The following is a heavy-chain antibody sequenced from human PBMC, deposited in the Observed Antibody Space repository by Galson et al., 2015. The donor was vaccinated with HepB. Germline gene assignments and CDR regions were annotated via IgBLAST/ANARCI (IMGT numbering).Heavy chain of an antibody. D-gene: IGHD6-13*01. CDR1: GYTFTHYS. V-gene: IGHV1-3*01. CDR3: VRDGSGVAAGGIPFYFDY. Sequence: SVKVSCKASGYTFTHYSLHWVRQAPGQRLEWIGWINAGNGDTKYSQQFQGRVTISRDTSARTAYMELNSLRSEDTAVYYCVRDGSGVAAGGIPFYFDYWGQGTLVTVSS. J-gene: IGHJ4*02. CDR2: INAGNGDT.